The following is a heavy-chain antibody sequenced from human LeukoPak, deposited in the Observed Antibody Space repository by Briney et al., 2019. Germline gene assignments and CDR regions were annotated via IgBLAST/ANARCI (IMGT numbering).Heavy chain of an antibody. CDR1: GGSFSGYY. Sequence: SETLSLTCAVYGGSFSGYYWSWIRQPPGKGLEWIGEINHSGSTNYNPSLKSRVTISVDTSKNQFSLKLSSVTAADTAVYYCARRLSSGYDYENAFDIWGQGTIVTVSS. CDR3: ARRLSSGYDYENAFDI. V-gene: IGHV4-34*01. D-gene: IGHD5-12*01. CDR2: INHSGST. J-gene: IGHJ3*02.